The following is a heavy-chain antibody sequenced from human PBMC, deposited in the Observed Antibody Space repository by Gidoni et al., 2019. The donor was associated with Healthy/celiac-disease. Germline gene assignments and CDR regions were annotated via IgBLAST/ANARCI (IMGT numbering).Heavy chain of an antibody. CDR2: IYWNDDK. CDR3: AHTGPTDHSSSWYYFDY. V-gene: IGHV2-5*01. CDR1: GFSLSTSGVG. D-gene: IGHD6-13*01. J-gene: IGHJ4*02. Sequence: QITLKESGPTLVKPTQTLTLTCTFSGFSLSTSGVGEGWIRQPPGKALEWLALIYWNDDKRYSPSLKSRLTITKDTSKNQVVLTMTNMDPVDTATYYCAHTGPTDHSSSWYYFDYWGQGTLVTVSS.